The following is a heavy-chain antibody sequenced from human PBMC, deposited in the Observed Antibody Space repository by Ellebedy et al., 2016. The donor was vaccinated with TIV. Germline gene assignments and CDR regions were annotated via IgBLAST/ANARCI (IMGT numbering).Heavy chain of an antibody. V-gene: IGHV3-9*03. J-gene: IGHJ3*02. Sequence: PGGSLRLSCEASGFTFDAYAMNWVRQAPGKGLEWVAGISWNSGVIEYADSVKGRFTISRDNAKNSVFLQMNSLRVEAMALYYCAKAVERGALDIWGQGTVATVSP. D-gene: IGHD1-26*01. CDR2: ISWNSGVI. CDR3: AKAVERGALDI. CDR1: GFTFDAYA.